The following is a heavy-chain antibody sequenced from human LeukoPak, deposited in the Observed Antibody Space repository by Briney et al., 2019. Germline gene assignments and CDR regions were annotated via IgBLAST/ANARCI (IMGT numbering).Heavy chain of an antibody. CDR1: GFTFSSAW. Sequence: GGSLRLSCAASGFTFSSAWMSWVRQAPGKGLEWVGRIKSKTDGGATDYAAPVKGRFTISRDDSENTLYLQMDSLKTEDTAVYYCSTSQGVVVIYYYGMDVWGQGATVTVFS. V-gene: IGHV3-15*01. D-gene: IGHD3-22*01. CDR2: IKSKTDGGAT. J-gene: IGHJ6*02. CDR3: STSQGVVVIYYYGMDV.